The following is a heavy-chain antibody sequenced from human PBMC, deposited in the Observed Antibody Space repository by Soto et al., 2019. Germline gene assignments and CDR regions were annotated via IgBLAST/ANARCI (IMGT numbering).Heavy chain of an antibody. CDR1: GFTFSSYG. V-gene: IGHV3-30*18. Sequence: GGSLRLSCAASGFTFSSYGMHWVRQAPGKGLEWVAVISYDGSNKYYADSVKGRFTISRDNSKNTLYLQMNSLRAEDTAVYYCAKGYYYMDVWGKGTTVTVSS. CDR3: AKGYYYMDV. J-gene: IGHJ6*03. CDR2: ISYDGSNK.